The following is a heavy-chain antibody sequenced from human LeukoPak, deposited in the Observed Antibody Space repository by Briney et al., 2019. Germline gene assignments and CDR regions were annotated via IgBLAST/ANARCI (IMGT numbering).Heavy chain of an antibody. Sequence: SEPLTLTCTVSGGSISSYYWSWIRQPPGKGLEWIGYIYHSGSSYYNSPLKRRVNISADTSKNQFSLRLSSVTAADTAVYYCERVGGRPLGSFDIWGQGTMVTVSS. J-gene: IGHJ3*02. D-gene: IGHD3-10*01. V-gene: IGHV4-59*01. CDR1: GGSISSYY. CDR3: ERVGGRPLGSFDI. CDR2: IYHSGSS.